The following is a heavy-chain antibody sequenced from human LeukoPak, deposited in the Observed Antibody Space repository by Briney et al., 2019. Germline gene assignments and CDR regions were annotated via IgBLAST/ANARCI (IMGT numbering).Heavy chain of an antibody. J-gene: IGHJ3*02. CDR2: ISSISSYT. Sequence: PGGSLRLSCAASVFTFSDYYMSWIRQAPGKGLEGVSYISSISSYTNYADSVKGRFTISRDNAKNSLYLQMNSLRAEDTAVYYCARDLGDRGAFDIWGQGTMVTVAS. V-gene: IGHV3-11*05. D-gene: IGHD3-10*01. CDR1: VFTFSDYY. CDR3: ARDLGDRGAFDI.